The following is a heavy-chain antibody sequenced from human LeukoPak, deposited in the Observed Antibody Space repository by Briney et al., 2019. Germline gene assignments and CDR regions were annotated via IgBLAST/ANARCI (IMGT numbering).Heavy chain of an antibody. V-gene: IGHV4-34*01. Sequence: SETLSLTCAVYGGSFSGYYWTWIRQPPGKGLEWIGEINHSGTTNYNPSLKSRVTISIDTSKNHFSLRLSSVTAADTAVYYCARHMITFGGVVVIPNAFDYWGQGTLVTVSS. CDR1: GGSFSGYY. J-gene: IGHJ4*02. D-gene: IGHD3-16*02. CDR3: ARHMITFGGVVVIPNAFDY. CDR2: INHSGTT.